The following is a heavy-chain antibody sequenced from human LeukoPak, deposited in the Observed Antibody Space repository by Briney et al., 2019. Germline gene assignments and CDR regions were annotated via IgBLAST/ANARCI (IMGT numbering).Heavy chain of an antibody. V-gene: IGHV4-59*01. J-gene: IGHJ5*02. CDR1: GGSISSYY. D-gene: IGHD3-10*01. Sequence: KPSETLSLTCTVSGGSISSYYWSWIRQPPGKGLEWIGYIYYSGSTNYNPSLKSRVTISVGTSKNQFSLKLSSVTAADTAVYYCARSGRPLTYYYGSGSYRNWFDPWGQGTLVTVSS. CDR3: ARSGRPLTYYYGSGSYRNWFDP. CDR2: IYYSGST.